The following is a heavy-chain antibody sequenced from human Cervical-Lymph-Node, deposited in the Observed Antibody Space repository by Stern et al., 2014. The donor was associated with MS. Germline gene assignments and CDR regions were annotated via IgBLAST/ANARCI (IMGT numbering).Heavy chain of an antibody. CDR3: ARDRLEWLFRGVRRGHFDY. CDR2: ISRSSSTI. V-gene: IGHV3-48*02. J-gene: IGHJ4*02. CDR1: GFTFSSYS. D-gene: IGHD3-3*01. Sequence: EDQLVESGGGLVQPGGSLRLSCAASGFTFSSYSMNWVRQAPGKGLEWVSYISRSSSTIYYADSVKGRFTISRDNAKNSLYLQMNSLRDEDTAVYYCARDRLEWLFRGVRRGHFDYWGQGTLVTVSS.